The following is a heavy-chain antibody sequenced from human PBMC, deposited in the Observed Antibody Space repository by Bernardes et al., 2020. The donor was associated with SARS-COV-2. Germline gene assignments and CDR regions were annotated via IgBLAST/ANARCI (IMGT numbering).Heavy chain of an antibody. J-gene: IGHJ4*02. CDR3: AHRRGGAAAAVFDY. CDR2: IYWDDDK. V-gene: IGHV2-5*02. CDR1: GFSLSTSGVG. D-gene: IGHD6-13*01. Sequence: SGPTLVKLTQTLTLTCTFSGFSLSTSGVGVGWIRQPPGKALEWLALIYWDDDKRYSPSLKSRLTITKDTSKNQVVLTMTNMDPVDTATYYCAHRRGGAAAAVFDYWGQGTLVTVSS.